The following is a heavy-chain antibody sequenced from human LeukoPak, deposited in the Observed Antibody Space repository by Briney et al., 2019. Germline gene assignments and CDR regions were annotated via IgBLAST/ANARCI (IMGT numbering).Heavy chain of an antibody. D-gene: IGHD6-19*01. V-gene: IGHV4-59*08. Sequence: SETLSLTCTVSGGSIRSYHWSWIRQPPGKGLEWIGYIYSSGSANYNPSLKSRVTMSVDTSKDQFSLKLNSVTASDTAVYYCARARSGWYYFDYWGQGTLVTVSS. CDR2: IYSSGSA. J-gene: IGHJ4*02. CDR1: GGSIRSYH. CDR3: ARARSGWYYFDY.